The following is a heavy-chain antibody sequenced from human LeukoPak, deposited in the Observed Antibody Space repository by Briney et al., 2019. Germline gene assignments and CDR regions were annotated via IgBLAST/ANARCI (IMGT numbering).Heavy chain of an antibody. CDR1: GFTFDAYG. D-gene: IGHD6-13*01. J-gene: IGHJ3*02. CDR2: INWNGGST. Sequence: SGGSLRLSCAASGFTFDAYGMSWVRQTPGKGLEWVSGINWNGGSTGYADSVKGRFTISRDNAKNSLYLQMNSLRAEDTALYHCARGKYSSSWDDAFDIWGRGTMVTVSS. V-gene: IGHV3-20*01. CDR3: ARGKYSSSWDDAFDI.